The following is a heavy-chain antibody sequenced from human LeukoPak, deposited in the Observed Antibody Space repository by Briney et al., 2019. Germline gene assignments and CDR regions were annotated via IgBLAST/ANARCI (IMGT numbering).Heavy chain of an antibody. CDR3: ARDGGSSSYDFDY. Sequence: TSQTLSLTCTVSGGSISSGSYYWSWIRQPAGKGLEWIGRIYTSGSTNYNPSLKSRVTISVDTSKNQFSLKLSSVTAADTAVYYCARDGGSSSYDFDYWGQGTLVTVSS. V-gene: IGHV4-61*02. J-gene: IGHJ4*02. CDR1: GGSISSGSYY. CDR2: IYTSGST. D-gene: IGHD6-6*01.